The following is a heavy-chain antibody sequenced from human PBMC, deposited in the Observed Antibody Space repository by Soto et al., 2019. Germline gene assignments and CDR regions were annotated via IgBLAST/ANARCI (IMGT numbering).Heavy chain of an antibody. CDR3: ARYGDQYGGYFDY. CDR1: GFTVSSNY. V-gene: IGHV3-53*01. J-gene: IGHJ4*02. Sequence: HPGGSLRLSCAASGFTVSSNYMSWVRQAPGKGLEWVSVIDSGGSTYYADSVKGRFTISRDNSKNTLYLQMNSLRAEDTAVYYCARYGDQYGGYFDYWGQGTLVTVS. CDR2: IDSGGST. D-gene: IGHD4-17*01.